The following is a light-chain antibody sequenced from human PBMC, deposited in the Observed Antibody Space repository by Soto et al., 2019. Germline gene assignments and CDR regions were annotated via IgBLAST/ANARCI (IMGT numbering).Light chain of an antibody. CDR3: QQRSDSPPLT. J-gene: IGKJ4*01. V-gene: IGKV3-11*01. CDR1: QSVFGY. CDR2: DAY. Sequence: EVVLTQSPATLSLSPGDRATLSCRASQSVFGYLAWYQHKPGQAPRLLISDAYKRATGVPARFSGSGSETDFSLIISSLEPEDFAVYYCQQRSDSPPLTFGGGTKVEIK.